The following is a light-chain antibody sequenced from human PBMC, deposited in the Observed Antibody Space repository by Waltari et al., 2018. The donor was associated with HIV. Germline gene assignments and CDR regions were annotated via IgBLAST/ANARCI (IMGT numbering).Light chain of an antibody. Sequence: QSVLTQPPSVSGAPGQRVTISCTGSSSNIGAGYEVHWYQQLPGTAPKLLIYDNTNRPSGVPDRISGSKSGTSASLAITGLQAEDEADYYCQSYDSSLSGYVFGTGTKVTVL. V-gene: IGLV1-40*01. CDR2: DNT. J-gene: IGLJ1*01. CDR1: SSNIGAGYE. CDR3: QSYDSSLSGYV.